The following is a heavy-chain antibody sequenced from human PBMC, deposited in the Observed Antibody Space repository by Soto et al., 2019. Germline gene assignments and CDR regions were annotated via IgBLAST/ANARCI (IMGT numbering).Heavy chain of an antibody. Sequence: ASVKVSCKASGYTFTSYYMHWVRQAPGQGLEWMGIINPSGGSTSYAQKFQGRVTMTRDTSTSTVYMELSSLRSEDTAVYYCAREGSEYSYGYWFDPWGQGTLVTVSS. CDR3: AREGSEYSYGYWFDP. D-gene: IGHD5-18*01. V-gene: IGHV1-46*03. CDR2: INPSGGST. J-gene: IGHJ5*02. CDR1: GYTFTSYY.